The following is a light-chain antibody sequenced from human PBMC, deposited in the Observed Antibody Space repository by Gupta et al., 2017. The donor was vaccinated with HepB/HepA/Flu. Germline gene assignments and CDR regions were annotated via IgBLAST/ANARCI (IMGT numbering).Light chain of an antibody. V-gene: IGLV3-21*03. J-gene: IGLJ2*01. Sequence: YVLTHPPSVEGAAGNTARFTWGGDNIGDKSVHWYQQKPGQAPVLVLYDDSDRPSGNTERFSGSNSGNTATVTISRVEVGDEGDYFCQVWERNKDHVVFGGGTKLTVL. CDR1: NIGDKS. CDR3: QVWERNKDHVV. CDR2: DDS.